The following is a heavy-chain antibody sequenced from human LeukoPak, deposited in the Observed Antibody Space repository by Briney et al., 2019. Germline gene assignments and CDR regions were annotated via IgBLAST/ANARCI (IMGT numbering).Heavy chain of an antibody. V-gene: IGHV3-21*01. D-gene: IGHD3-22*01. CDR3: ARDRGYYDSSGYYDFDY. CDR2: IISSSYI. J-gene: IGHJ4*02. Sequence: GGSLRLFCAASGFTFSSYSMNWVRQSPGKGLEWVSSIISSSYIYYADSVKGRFTISRDNAKNSLYLQMNSLRAEDTAVYYCARDRGYYDSSGYYDFDYWGQGTLVTVSS. CDR1: GFTFSSYS.